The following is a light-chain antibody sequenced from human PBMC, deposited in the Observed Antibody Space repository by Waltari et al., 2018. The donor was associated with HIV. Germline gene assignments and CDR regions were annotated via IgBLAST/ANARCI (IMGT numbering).Light chain of an antibody. CDR1: QDTASW. Sequence: DIQMTQSPSSVSASIGDRVTITCRASQDTASWLAWYQQKPGEAPKLLIYASSNLQNGVPSRFSGTGTGTDFKLTIRNLQPEDFATYFCHQSNSFPSTFGPGTKLEIK. J-gene: IGKJ2*01. CDR3: HQSNSFPST. V-gene: IGKV1-12*01. CDR2: ASS.